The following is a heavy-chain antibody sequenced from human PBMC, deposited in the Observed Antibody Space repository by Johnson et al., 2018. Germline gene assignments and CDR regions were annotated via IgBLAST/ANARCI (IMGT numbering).Heavy chain of an antibody. D-gene: IGHD2-21*02. Sequence: QVQLVESGGGVVQPGRSLRLSCAASGFTFSTYGMHWVRQAPGKGLEWVAVMSYDGSEKYYADSVKGRFTISQDNSKNTLYLQLNSLRAEDTAVYYCAKGGMVVTNIQYLQHWGQGTLVSVSS. CDR3: AKGGMVVTNIQYLQH. CDR1: GFTFSTYG. J-gene: IGHJ1*01. V-gene: IGHV3-30*18. CDR2: MSYDGSEK.